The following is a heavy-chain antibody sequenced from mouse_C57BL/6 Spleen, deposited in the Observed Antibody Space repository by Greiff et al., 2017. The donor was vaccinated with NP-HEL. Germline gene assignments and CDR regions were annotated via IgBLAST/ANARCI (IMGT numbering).Heavy chain of an antibody. CDR2: ISSGGSYT. J-gene: IGHJ3*01. Sequence: EVHLVESGGDLVKPGGSLKLSCAASGFTFSSYGMSWVRQTPDKRLEWVATISSGGSYTYYPDSVKGRFTISRDNAKNTLYLQMSSLKSEDTAMYYCARPYDGYYEAWFAYWGQGTLVTVSA. V-gene: IGHV5-6*01. CDR1: GFTFSSYG. D-gene: IGHD2-3*01. CDR3: ARPYDGYYEAWFAY.